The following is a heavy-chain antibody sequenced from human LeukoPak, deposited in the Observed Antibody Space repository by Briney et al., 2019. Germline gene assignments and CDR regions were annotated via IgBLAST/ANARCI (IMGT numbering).Heavy chain of an antibody. J-gene: IGHJ4*02. CDR2: IYYSGST. CDR1: GGSISSGDYY. V-gene: IGHV4-30-4*01. CDR3: ARDRRSPPTFDY. Sequence: SETLSLTCTVSGGSISSGDYYWSWIRQPPGKGLEWIGYIYYSGSTYYNPSLKSRVTISVDTSKNQFSLKLSSVTAADTAVYYCARDRRSPPTFDYWGQGTLVTVSS.